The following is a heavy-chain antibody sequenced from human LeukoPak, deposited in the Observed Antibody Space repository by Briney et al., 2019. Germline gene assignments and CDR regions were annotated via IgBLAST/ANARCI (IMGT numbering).Heavy chain of an antibody. CDR3: ARRRVGSGSYYNVGGYYFDN. D-gene: IGHD3-10*01. V-gene: IGHV5-51*01. J-gene: IGHJ4*02. CDR2: IFPGDSDT. CDR1: GYRFTSNW. Sequence: GESLKISCKAYGYRFTSNWIGWVRQMPGKGLEWIGIIFPGDSDTRYSPPFQGQVIISVDESISTAYLQWSSLKASDTAVYYCARRRVGSGSYYNVGGYYFDNWGQGTLVTVSS.